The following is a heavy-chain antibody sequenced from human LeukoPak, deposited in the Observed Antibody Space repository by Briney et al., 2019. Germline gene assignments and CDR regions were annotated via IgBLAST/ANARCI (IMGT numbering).Heavy chain of an antibody. CDR2: IYYSGST. J-gene: IGHJ3*02. CDR3: AKELMYDILTGSGAFDI. V-gene: IGHV4-39*07. D-gene: IGHD3-9*01. Sequence: PSETLSLTCTVSGGSISSSSYYWGWIRQPPGKGLEWIGSIYYSGSTYYNPSLKSRVTISVDTSKNQFSLKLSSVTAADTAVYYCAKELMYDILTGSGAFDIWGQGTMVTVSS. CDR1: GGSISSSSYY.